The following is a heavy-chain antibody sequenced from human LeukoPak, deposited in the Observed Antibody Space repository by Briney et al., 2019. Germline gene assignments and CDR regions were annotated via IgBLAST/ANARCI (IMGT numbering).Heavy chain of an antibody. V-gene: IGHV3-9*01. CDR1: GLSFSSYT. CDR3: AKDHSYGSGSYYDY. J-gene: IGHJ4*02. CDR2: ITWNSGSI. D-gene: IGHD3-10*01. Sequence: GGSLRLSCAPSGLSFSSYTIHWVRQAPGKGLEWVSGITWNSGSIVYADSVKGRFTISRDNAKNSLYLQMNSLRAEDTAFYYCAKDHSYGSGSYYDYWGQGTLVTVSS.